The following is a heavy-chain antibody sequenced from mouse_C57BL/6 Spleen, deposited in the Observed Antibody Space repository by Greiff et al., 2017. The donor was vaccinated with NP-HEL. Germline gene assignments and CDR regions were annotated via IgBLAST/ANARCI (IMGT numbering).Heavy chain of an antibody. V-gene: IGHV1-26*01. J-gene: IGHJ4*01. CDR2: INPNNGGT. CDR1: GYTFTDYY. D-gene: IGHD1-1*01. Sequence: EVQLQQSGPELVKPGASVKISCKASGYTFTDYYMNWVKQSHGKSLEWIGDINPNNGGTSYNQKFKGKATLTVDKSSSTAYMELRSLTSEDSAVYYCARRIPPDYYGSSYEGDAMDYWGQGTSVTVSS. CDR3: ARRIPPDYYGSSYEGDAMDY.